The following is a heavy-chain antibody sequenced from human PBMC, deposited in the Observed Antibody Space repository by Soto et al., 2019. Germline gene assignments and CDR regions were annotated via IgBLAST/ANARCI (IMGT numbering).Heavy chain of an antibody. CDR3: ARDPDVHGPGRSWFDI. D-gene: IGHD1-1*01. J-gene: IGHJ5*02. V-gene: IGHV1-8*01. CDR1: GYTFTSYD. Sequence: ASVKVSCKASGYTFTSYDINWVRQATGQGLEWMGWMNPNSGNTGYAQKFQGRVTMTRNTSISTAYMELRSLRSDDTAVYYCARDPDVHGPGRSWFDIWGQGTLVTVSS. CDR2: MNPNSGNT.